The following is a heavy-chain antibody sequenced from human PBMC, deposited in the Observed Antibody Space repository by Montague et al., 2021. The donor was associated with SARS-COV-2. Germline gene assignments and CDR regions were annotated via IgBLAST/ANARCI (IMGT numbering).Heavy chain of an antibody. CDR2: IYTSGST. Sequence: SETLSLTCTVSGDSISSYYWSWIRQPAGKGLEWIGRIYTSGSTKYNPSLKSRATMSVDTSKNQFSLKLSSVTAADTAVYYCARDHMTTMFMVYYYGMDVRGQGTTVTVSS. D-gene: IGHD5-24*01. J-gene: IGHJ6*02. V-gene: IGHV4-4*07. CDR1: GDSISSYY. CDR3: ARDHMTTMFMVYYYGMDV.